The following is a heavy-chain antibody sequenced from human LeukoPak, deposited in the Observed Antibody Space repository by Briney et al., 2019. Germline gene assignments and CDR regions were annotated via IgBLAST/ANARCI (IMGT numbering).Heavy chain of an antibody. J-gene: IGHJ4*02. Sequence: GGSLRLSCAASGFNFNTYWMSWVRQAPGKRLEWVANIKPDGSETNYVDSVKGRFTISRDNAKRSLYLQMNSLRVEDTAVYYCARAITDFDYWGQGTLVTVSS. D-gene: IGHD1-14*01. CDR2: IKPDGSET. V-gene: IGHV3-7*01. CDR1: GFNFNTYW. CDR3: ARAITDFDY.